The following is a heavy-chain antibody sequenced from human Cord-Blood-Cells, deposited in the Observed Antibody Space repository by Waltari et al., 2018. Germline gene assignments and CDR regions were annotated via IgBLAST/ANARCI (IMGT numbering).Heavy chain of an antibody. Sequence: QVQLVQSGAEVKKPGSSVKVSCKASGGTFSSYAISWVRQAPGQGLEWMGGIFPIFGTANYAQKFQGMFTITPDESTSTAYMELSSLRSEDTAVYYCARKATKAAGEKTYYYYYGMDVWGQGTTVTVSS. J-gene: IGHJ6*02. CDR3: ARKATKAAGEKTYYYYYGMDV. CDR2: IFPIFGTA. D-gene: IGHD6-13*01. V-gene: IGHV1-69*01. CDR1: GGTFSSYA.